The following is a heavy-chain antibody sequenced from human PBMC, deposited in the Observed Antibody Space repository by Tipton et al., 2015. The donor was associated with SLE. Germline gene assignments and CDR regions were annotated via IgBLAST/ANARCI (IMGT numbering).Heavy chain of an antibody. CDR2: ISYDGSNK. Sequence: SLRLSCAASGFTFSSYAMHWVRQAPGKGLEWVTVISYDGSNKYYADSVKGRFTTSRDNSKNTLYLQMNSLRAEDTAVYYCAKVGSVSNAFDWYFNLWGRGTLVTVSS. CDR1: GFTFSSYA. D-gene: IGHD1-26*01. J-gene: IGHJ2*01. V-gene: IGHV3-30*04. CDR3: AKVGSVSNAFDWYFNL.